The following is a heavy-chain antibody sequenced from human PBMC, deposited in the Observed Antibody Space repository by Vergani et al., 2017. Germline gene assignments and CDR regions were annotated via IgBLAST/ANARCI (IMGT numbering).Heavy chain of an antibody. CDR2: IRSKANSYAT. CDR3: TKASGYSSGWYGVD. CDR1: GFTFSGSA. Sequence: EVQLVESGGGLVQPGGSLKLSCAASGFTFSGSAMHWVRQASGKGREWVGRIRSKANSYATAYAASVKGRFTISRDDSKNTAYLQMNSLKTEDTAVYYCTKASGYSSGWYGVDWGQGTLVTVSS. D-gene: IGHD6-19*01. V-gene: IGHV3-73*02. J-gene: IGHJ4*02.